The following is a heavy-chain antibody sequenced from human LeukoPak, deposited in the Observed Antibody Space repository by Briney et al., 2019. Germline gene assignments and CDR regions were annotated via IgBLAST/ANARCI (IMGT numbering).Heavy chain of an antibody. Sequence: GGSLRLSCAASGLTFSSYVMHWVRQAPGKGLEGVAFIRYDGSNKYYADSVKGRFTISRDNSKNTLHLQMNGLRAEDTAVYYCARDPLDISRWANAFDIWGQGTTVIVSS. CDR2: IRYDGSNK. J-gene: IGHJ3*02. V-gene: IGHV3-30*02. D-gene: IGHD5-12*01. CDR1: GLTFSSYV. CDR3: ARDPLDISRWANAFDI.